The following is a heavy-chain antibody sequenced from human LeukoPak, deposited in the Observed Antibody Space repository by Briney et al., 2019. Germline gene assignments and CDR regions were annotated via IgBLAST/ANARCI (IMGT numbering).Heavy chain of an antibody. CDR3: AGDAKQRTENWFDP. Sequence: VASVKVSCKASGYTFTSYGITWVRQAAGQGLEWMGWRSAYNGDKKYAQNLQDRVTMTTDTSTSTAYIELRSLRSDDTAVYYCAGDAKQRTENWFDPWGQGTLVTVSS. V-gene: IGHV1-18*01. D-gene: IGHD1-14*01. CDR1: GYTFTSYG. J-gene: IGHJ5*02. CDR2: RSAYNGDK.